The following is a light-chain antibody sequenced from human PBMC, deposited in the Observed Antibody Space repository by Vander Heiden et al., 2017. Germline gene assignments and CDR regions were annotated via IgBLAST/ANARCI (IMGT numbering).Light chain of an antibody. J-gene: IGKJ3*01. Sequence: DVVMTQSPISLVATVGQAVSFSCKSSQGLVHTDGDVYLNWYHQRPGQSPRRLIYKVSNRASGVPDRFSGSGSGTDFTLRISRVEADDVGIYFCMQGTRWHTFGPGT. V-gene: IGKV2-30*02. CDR3: MQGTRWHT. CDR1: QGLVHTDGDVY. CDR2: KVS.